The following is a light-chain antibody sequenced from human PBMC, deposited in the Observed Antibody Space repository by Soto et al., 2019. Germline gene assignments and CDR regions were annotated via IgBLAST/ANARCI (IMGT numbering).Light chain of an antibody. Sequence: DIQMTQSPPSLSASVGDRVTITCRASQGISNYLAWYQQKPGRVPKLLIYAASTLQSGVPSRFSGSGSGTDFALTVTSLQPEDVATYYCQRYDSNPFTFGQGTRLEIK. CDR2: AAS. CDR3: QRYDSNPFT. J-gene: IGKJ5*01. CDR1: QGISNY. V-gene: IGKV1-27*01.